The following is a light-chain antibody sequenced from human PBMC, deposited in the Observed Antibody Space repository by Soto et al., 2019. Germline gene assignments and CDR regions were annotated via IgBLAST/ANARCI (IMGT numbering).Light chain of an antibody. J-gene: IGLJ2*01. CDR1: SSDIGAYNF. V-gene: IGLV2-14*03. Sequence: QLVLTQPASVSGSPGQSITISCTGTSSDIGAYNFVSWYQQHPGKAPKLMLYDVNIRPSGVSNRFSGSKSGNTASLTISGLQAEDEDDYYCTSWTTSTTMIFGGGTKLTVL. CDR3: TSWTTSTTMI. CDR2: DVN.